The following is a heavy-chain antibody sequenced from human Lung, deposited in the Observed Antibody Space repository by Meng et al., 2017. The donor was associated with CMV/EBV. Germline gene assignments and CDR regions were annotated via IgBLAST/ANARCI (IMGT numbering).Heavy chain of an antibody. CDR1: GGSFSGYY. J-gene: IGHJ6*02. Sequence: SQTLSLTCAVHGGSFSGYYWSWIRQPPGKGLEWIGEINHSGSTNYNPSLKSRVTISVDTSKNQFSLKLSSVTAADTAVYYCARLGYCSSTSCYPGNYYYGMDVWGQGXTVTV. CDR3: ARLGYCSSTSCYPGNYYYGMDV. V-gene: IGHV4-34*01. D-gene: IGHD2-2*01. CDR2: INHSGST.